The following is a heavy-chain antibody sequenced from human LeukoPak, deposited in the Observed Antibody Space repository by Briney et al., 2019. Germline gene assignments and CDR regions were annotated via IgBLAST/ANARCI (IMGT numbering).Heavy chain of an antibody. J-gene: IGHJ3*02. D-gene: IGHD3-22*01. CDR3: AKAYYYDSTGSIDVFDI. V-gene: IGHV3-23*01. CDR1: GFTFSSYA. Sequence: PGGSLRLSCAACGFTFSSYAMSWVRQAPGEGLEWVSAISGSGGSTYYTDSVKGRFTISRDNSKNTLYLQMNSLRVEDTAIYYCAKAYYYDSTGSIDVFDIWGQGTMVTVSS. CDR2: ISGSGGST.